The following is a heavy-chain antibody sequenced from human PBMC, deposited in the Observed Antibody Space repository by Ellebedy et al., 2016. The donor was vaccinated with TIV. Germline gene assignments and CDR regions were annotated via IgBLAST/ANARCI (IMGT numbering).Heavy chain of an antibody. CDR3: ATAGWYRCDY. Sequence: GESLKISCAASGFTFSSYWMHWVRQAPGKGLVWVSRINSDGSSASYGDSAKGRFTISRDNAKNTLYLQINSLRDEDTAVYYCATAGWYRCDYWGQGTLVTVPS. V-gene: IGHV3-74*01. CDR1: GFTFSSYW. J-gene: IGHJ4*02. D-gene: IGHD6-19*01. CDR2: INSDGSSA.